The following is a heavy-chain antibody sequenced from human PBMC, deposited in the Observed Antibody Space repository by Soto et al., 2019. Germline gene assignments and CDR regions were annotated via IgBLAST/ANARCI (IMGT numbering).Heavy chain of an antibody. CDR3: ARVLGDFWSGPNWFDP. Sequence: SVKVSCKASGGTFSSYAISWVRQAPGQGLEWMGGIIPIFGTANYAQKFQGRVTITADESTSTAYMELSSLRSEDMAVYYCARVLGDFWSGPNWFDPWGQGTLVTVSS. CDR2: IIPIFGTA. CDR1: GGTFSSYA. V-gene: IGHV1-69*13. D-gene: IGHD3-3*01. J-gene: IGHJ5*02.